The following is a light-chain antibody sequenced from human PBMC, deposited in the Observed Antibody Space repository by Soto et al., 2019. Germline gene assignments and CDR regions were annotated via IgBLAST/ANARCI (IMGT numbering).Light chain of an antibody. CDR2: GSF. J-gene: IGKJ5*01. Sequence: TQSTVTLSASPGESAPLSCRASQSVDNNVAWYQQKPGQAPRLLIVGSFARATGIPARFSGSGSGSEFTLTISGLQSEDFAVYYCQQYNDRPPITFGQGTRLEIK. CDR1: QSVDNN. CDR3: QQYNDRPPIT. V-gene: IGKV3-15*01.